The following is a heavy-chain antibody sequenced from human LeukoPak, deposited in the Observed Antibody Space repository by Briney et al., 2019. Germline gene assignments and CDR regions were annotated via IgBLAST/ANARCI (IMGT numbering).Heavy chain of an antibody. J-gene: IGHJ4*02. Sequence: ASVKVSCKASGGTFSSYAISWVRQAPGQGPEWMGRINVKSGATDYAQKFQGRVTVTRDTSISTAYMELGSLRSDDTAVYYCARVGRESSTGWLDYWGQGTLVTVSS. CDR3: ARVGRESSTGWLDY. V-gene: IGHV1-2*06. CDR2: INVKSGAT. D-gene: IGHD6-19*01. CDR1: GGTFSSYA.